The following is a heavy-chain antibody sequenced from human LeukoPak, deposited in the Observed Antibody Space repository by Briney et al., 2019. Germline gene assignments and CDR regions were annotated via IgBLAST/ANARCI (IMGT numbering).Heavy chain of an antibody. V-gene: IGHV4-34*01. CDR2: INHSGST. D-gene: IGHD3-10*01. CDR1: GGSFSGYY. J-gene: IGHJ6*03. CDR3: ARLRRYYGSGSYYKGRIYYYYMDV. Sequence: SETLSLTCAVYGGSFSGYYWSWIRQPPGKGLEWIGEINHSGSTNYNPSLKSRVTISVDTSKNQFSLKLSSVTAADTAVYYCARLRRYYGSGSYYKGRIYYYYMDVWGKGTTVTISS.